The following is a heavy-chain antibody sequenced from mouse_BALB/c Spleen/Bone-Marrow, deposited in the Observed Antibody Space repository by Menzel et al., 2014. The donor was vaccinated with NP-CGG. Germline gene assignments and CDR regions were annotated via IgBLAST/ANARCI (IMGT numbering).Heavy chain of an antibody. J-gene: IGHJ4*01. CDR2: IDPYSGGT. V-gene: IGHV1S135*01. Sequence: EVKLVESGPELVKPGASVKVSCKASGYAFTSYNMYWVKQSHGKSLEWIGYIDPYSGGTSYNQKFKGKATLTVDKSSSTAYMHLNSLTSEDSAVYYCARRVYYDYYAMDYWGQGTSVTVSP. CDR1: GYAFTSYN. D-gene: IGHD1-1*01. CDR3: ARRVYYDYYAMDY.